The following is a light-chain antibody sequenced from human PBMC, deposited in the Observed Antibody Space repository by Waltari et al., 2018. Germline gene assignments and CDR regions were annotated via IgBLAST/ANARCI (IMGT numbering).Light chain of an antibody. CDR3: QNHERLPAV. Sequence: EIVLTQSPGTLSLSPGERATLSCRASQSIGRYLIWYQQKPGQAPRLLIYGASTRAAGIPDRFSGNGSGTDFSLTISRLEPEDFAVYYCQNHERLPAVFGRGTKVEIK. CDR2: GAS. J-gene: IGKJ1*01. CDR1: QSIGRY. V-gene: IGKV3-20*01.